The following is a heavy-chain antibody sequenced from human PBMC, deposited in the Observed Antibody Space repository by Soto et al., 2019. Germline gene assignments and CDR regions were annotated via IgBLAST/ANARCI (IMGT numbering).Heavy chain of an antibody. CDR1: GGTFSDYA. CDR3: AIGTRSSWSCDF. CDR2: IIPLTETP. D-gene: IGHD6-13*01. J-gene: IGHJ4*02. V-gene: IGHV1-69*01. Sequence: QVQVVQSGAEVKKPGSSVKVSCKASGGTFSDYAISWVRQAPGQGLEWMGGIIPLTETPVYAQTVQGRLTISADEVTSVAYMELSTLSSDDTAVYYCAIGTRSSWSCDFWGQGTLVTVSS.